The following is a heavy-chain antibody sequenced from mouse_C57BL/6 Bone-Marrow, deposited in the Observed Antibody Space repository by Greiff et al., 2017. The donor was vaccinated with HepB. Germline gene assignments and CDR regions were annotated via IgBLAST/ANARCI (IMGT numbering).Heavy chain of an antibody. Sequence: QVQLQQSGAELARPGASVKLSCKASGYTFTSYGISWVKQRTGQGLEWIGEIYPRSGNTYYNEKFKGKATLTADKSSSTAYMELRSLTSEDSAVYFCADYYGSSFLFAYWGQGTLVSVSA. D-gene: IGHD1-1*01. CDR1: GYTFTSYG. CDR2: IYPRSGNT. J-gene: IGHJ3*01. CDR3: ADYYGSSFLFAY. V-gene: IGHV1-81*01.